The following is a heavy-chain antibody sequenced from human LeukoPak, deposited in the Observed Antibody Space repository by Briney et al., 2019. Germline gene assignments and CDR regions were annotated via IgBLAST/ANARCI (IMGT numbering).Heavy chain of an antibody. CDR2: ISTYTGRA. Sequence: ASVKVSCKASGYRFNVYDILWVRQAPGHGLDYVGWISTYTGRANYAQKFQGRVSVITDTSTSTAYLELTNLTSSDTGLYYCARADGTNSGTNAFDVWGLGTMVTVAS. J-gene: IGHJ3*01. D-gene: IGHD4-23*01. CDR1: GYRFNVYD. CDR3: ARADGTNSGTNAFDV. V-gene: IGHV1-18*01.